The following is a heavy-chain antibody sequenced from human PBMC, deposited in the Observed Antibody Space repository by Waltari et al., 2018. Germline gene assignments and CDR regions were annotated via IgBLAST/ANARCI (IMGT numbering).Heavy chain of an antibody. CDR3: AKDAFGNTYLDH. D-gene: IGHD3-10*01. J-gene: IGHJ5*02. V-gene: IGHV3-30*18. CDR2: ASLDGSTT. Sequence: QVQLVESGGGVVQPGMSLRLSCAASGFCLSHFGRHWVRQAPGKGLEWVALASLDGSTTYYADSVRCRFTISRDNSKNTLYLDINTLRVDDTAIYYCAKDAFGNTYLDHWGQGTLVTVSS. CDR1: GFCLSHFG.